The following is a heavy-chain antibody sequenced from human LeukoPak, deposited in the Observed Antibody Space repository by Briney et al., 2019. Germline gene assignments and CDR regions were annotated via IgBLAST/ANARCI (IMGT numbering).Heavy chain of an antibody. D-gene: IGHD6-13*01. CDR3: ARDGVYSRDFDAFDI. Sequence: ASVKVSCKASGYTFTDYYLHWVRQAPGQGLEWMGWISPNSGGTNYAQKFQGRVTMTRDTSISTAYMELSSLRSDDTAVYYCARDGVYSRDFDAFDIWGQGTVVTVSS. CDR2: ISPNSGGT. J-gene: IGHJ3*02. V-gene: IGHV1-2*02. CDR1: GYTFTDYY.